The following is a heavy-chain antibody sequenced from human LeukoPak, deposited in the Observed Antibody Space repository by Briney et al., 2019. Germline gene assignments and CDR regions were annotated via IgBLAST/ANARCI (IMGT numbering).Heavy chain of an antibody. Sequence: KTSETLSLTCTVSGGSISTYYWSWIRQPPGKGLEWIGYIYYTGSTNYNPSLKSRVTISVDTSKNQFSLKLSSVTAADTAVYYCAKPELPNTPINYYFDYWGQGTLVTVSS. J-gene: IGHJ4*02. CDR1: GGSISTYY. CDR3: AKPELPNTPINYYFDY. D-gene: IGHD2-15*01. CDR2: IYYTGST. V-gene: IGHV4-59*01.